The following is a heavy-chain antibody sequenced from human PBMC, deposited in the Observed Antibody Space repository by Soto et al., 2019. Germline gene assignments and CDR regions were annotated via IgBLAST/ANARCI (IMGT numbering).Heavy chain of an antibody. CDR3: ARRGSTPTIVVVPAAKPLNYGMDV. V-gene: IGHV3-7*01. J-gene: IGHJ6*02. CDR1: GFTFSSYW. CDR2: IKQDGSEK. Sequence: EVQLVESGGGLVQPGGSLRLSCAASGFTFSSYWMSWVRQAPGKGLEWVANIKQDGSEKYYVDSVKGRFTISRDNAKNSLYLQMNSLRAEDAAVYYCARRGSTPTIVVVPAAKPLNYGMDVWGQGTTVTVSS. D-gene: IGHD2-2*02.